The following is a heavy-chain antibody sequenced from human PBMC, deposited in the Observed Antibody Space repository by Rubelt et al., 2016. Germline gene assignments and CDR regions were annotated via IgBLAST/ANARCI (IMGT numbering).Heavy chain of an antibody. CDR2: ISYDGSNK. CDR3: ARGGMGGSTGYFDY. CDR1: GFTFSSYA. J-gene: IGHJ4*02. D-gene: IGHD1-26*01. Sequence: GGVVQPGRSLRLSCAASGFTFSSYAMHWVRQAPGKGLEWVAVISYDGSNKYYADSVKGRFTISRDNSKNTLYLQMNSLRAEDTAVYYCARGGMGGSTGYFDYWGQGTLVTVSS. V-gene: IGHV3-30*04.